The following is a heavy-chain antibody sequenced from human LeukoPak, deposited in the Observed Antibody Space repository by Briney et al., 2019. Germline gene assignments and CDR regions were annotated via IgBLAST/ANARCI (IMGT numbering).Heavy chain of an antibody. CDR1: GFTFSTYS. Sequence: GGSLRLSCAASGFTFSTYSMNWVRQAPGKGLEWVSFISSGSSYIYYADSVKGRFTISRDNAKNSLYLQMSSLGAEDTAVYYCARDSVMAAGSGDYWGQGTLVTVSS. CDR2: ISSGSSYI. V-gene: IGHV3-21*01. CDR3: ARDSVMAAGSGDY. D-gene: IGHD3-10*01. J-gene: IGHJ4*02.